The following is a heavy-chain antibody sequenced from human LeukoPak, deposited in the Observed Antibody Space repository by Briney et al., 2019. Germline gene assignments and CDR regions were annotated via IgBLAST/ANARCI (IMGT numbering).Heavy chain of an antibody. CDR2: IRGDGVTT. V-gene: IGHV3-23*01. D-gene: IGHD3-10*02. Sequence: GGTLRLSCAASGFTFSSHGMNWVRQAPGKGLEWVSGIRGDGVTTYYADSVKGRFTISRDNDKNSLYLQMNSLRAEDTAVYYCAELGITMIGGVWGKGTTVTISS. CDR1: GFTFSSHG. CDR3: AELGITMIGGV. J-gene: IGHJ6*04.